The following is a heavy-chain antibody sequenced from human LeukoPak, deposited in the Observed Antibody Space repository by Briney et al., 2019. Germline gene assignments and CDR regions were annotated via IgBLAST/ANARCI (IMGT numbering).Heavy chain of an antibody. CDR2: IFHSGST. CDR3: AGEGDYWRRFDY. V-gene: IGHV4-59*01. Sequence: SETLSLTCTVSGASITAYYWTWIRQPPGKGLEWIGNIFHSGSTNYNPSLKSRVTISLETSKNQFSLSLTSVTAADTAVYYCAGEGDYWRRFDYWGRGTLVTVSS. J-gene: IGHJ4*02. D-gene: IGHD4-17*01. CDR1: GASITAYY.